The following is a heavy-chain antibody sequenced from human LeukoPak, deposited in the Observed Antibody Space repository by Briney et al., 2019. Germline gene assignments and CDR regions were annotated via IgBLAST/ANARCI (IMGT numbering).Heavy chain of an antibody. V-gene: IGHV4-59*12. CDR1: GGSIRNYY. CDR2: IYYSGST. D-gene: IGHD2-2*01. J-gene: IGHJ4*02. Sequence: SETLSLTCTVSGGSIRNYYWSWVRQPPGKGLEWIGYIYYSGSTNYNPSLKSRVTISVDTSKNQFSLKLSSVTAADTAVYYCARRYCSSTSCSPQRNFYFVYWGQGTLVTVSS. CDR3: ARRYCSSTSCSPQRNFYFVY.